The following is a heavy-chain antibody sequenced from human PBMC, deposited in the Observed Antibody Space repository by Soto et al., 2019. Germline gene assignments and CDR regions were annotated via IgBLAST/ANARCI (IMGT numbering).Heavy chain of an antibody. Sequence: QVQLQESGPGLVKPSQTLSLTCTVSGGSISSGGYYWSWIRQHPGKGLEWIGYIYYYGSTYYNPSLKSRVTLSVDTSKNQFSLRLSSVTAADTAVYYCARVFGFGGMDVCGQGTTVTVSS. J-gene: IGHJ6*02. CDR2: IYYYGST. D-gene: IGHD3-10*01. CDR3: ARVFGFGGMDV. CDR1: GGSISSGGYY. V-gene: IGHV4-31*03.